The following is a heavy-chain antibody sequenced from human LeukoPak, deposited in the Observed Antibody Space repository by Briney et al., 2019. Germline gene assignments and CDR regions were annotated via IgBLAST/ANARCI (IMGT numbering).Heavy chain of an antibody. CDR3: ARDVPHNWFDT. V-gene: IGHV3-74*01. CDR1: GITFGNNW. Sequence: GGSMRLSCADSGITFGNNWMHWVRQGPGKGLVWISRINSDGGGAIYADSVKGRFTVSRDNAKNTLYLQMNSLRAEDTAVYYCARDVPHNWFDTWGQGTLVTVSS. CDR2: INSDGGGA. J-gene: IGHJ5*02.